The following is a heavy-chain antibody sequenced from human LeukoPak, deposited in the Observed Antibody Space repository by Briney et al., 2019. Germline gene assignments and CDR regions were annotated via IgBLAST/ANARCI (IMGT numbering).Heavy chain of an antibody. CDR2: ISGSGGST. CDR1: GFTFSSYA. V-gene: IGHV3-23*01. J-gene: IGHJ5*02. CDR3: ARDVDTTSHLNWFDP. Sequence: GGSLRLSCAASGFTFSSYAMSWVRQAPGKGLEWVSAISGSGGSTYYADSVKGRFTISRDTSKNTLYLQMNSLRAEDTAMYYCARDVDTTSHLNWFDPWGQGTLVTVSS. D-gene: IGHD2/OR15-2a*01.